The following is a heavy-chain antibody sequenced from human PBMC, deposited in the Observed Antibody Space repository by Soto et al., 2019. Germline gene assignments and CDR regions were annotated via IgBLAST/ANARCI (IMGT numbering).Heavy chain of an antibody. V-gene: IGHV3-15*01. J-gene: IGHJ6*03. Sequence: GGSLRLSCAASGFTFSNAWMSWVRQAPGKGLEWVGRIKSKTDGGTTDYAAPVKGRFTISRDDSKNTLYLQMNSLKTVDTAVYYCTTGLTGTIYYDYYYMDVWGKGTTVTVSS. CDR1: GFTFSNAW. CDR3: TTGLTGTIYYDYYYMDV. CDR2: IKSKTDGGTT. D-gene: IGHD1-7*01.